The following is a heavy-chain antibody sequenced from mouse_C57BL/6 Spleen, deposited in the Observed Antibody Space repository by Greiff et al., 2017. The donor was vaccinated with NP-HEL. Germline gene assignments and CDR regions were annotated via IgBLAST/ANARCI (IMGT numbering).Heavy chain of an antibody. V-gene: IGHV5-9*01. J-gene: IGHJ3*01. CDR1: GFTFSSYT. D-gene: IGHD2-4*01. Sequence: DVKLVESGGGLVKPGGSLKLSCAASGFTFSSYTMSWVRQTPEKRLEWVATISGGGGNTYYPDSVKGRFTISRDNAKNTLYLQMSSLRSEDTALYYCARGYDYDVSWFAYWGQGTLVTVSA. CDR2: ISGGGGNT. CDR3: ARGYDYDVSWFAY.